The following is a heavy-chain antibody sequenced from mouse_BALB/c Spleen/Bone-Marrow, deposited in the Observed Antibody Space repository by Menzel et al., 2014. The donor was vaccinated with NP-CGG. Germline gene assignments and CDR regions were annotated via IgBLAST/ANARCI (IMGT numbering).Heavy chain of an antibody. CDR2: IDAANGNS. CDR1: GFNIKDTY. D-gene: IGHD1-1*02. J-gene: IGHJ4*01. CDR3: ARYGY. Sequence: LQQSGAELVKPGASVKLTCTGSGFNIKDTYMHWVKQRPEQGLEWIGRIDAANGNSKYDPKFQGKATITADTSSNTGYLQLSSLTSEDTAVYYCARYGYWGQGTSVTVSS. V-gene: IGHV14-3*02.